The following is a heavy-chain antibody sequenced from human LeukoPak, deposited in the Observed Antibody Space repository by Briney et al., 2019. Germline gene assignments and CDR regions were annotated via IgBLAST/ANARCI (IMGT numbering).Heavy chain of an antibody. CDR3: ARGPQNKRRGYSYGPRKGYFDL. V-gene: IGHV4-34*01. D-gene: IGHD5-18*01. J-gene: IGHJ2*01. CDR1: GGSFSGYY. CDR2: INHSGST. Sequence: SETLSLTCAVYGGSFSGYYWSWIRQPPGKGLEWIGEINHSGSTNYNPSLKSRVTISVDTSKNQFSLKLSSVTAADTAVYYCARGPQNKRRGYSYGPRKGYFDLWGRGTLVTVSS.